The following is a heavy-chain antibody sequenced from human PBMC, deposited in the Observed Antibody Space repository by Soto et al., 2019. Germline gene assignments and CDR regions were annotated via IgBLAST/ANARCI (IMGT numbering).Heavy chain of an antibody. D-gene: IGHD5-12*01. CDR3: ARGRTRQVATYDY. CDR1: GFTFSSYS. CDR2: ISSSSSYI. Sequence: PGGSLRLSCAASGFTFSSYSMNWVRQAPGKGLEWVSSISSSSSYIYYADSVKGRFTISRDNAKNSLYLQMNSLRAEDTAVYYCARGRTRQVATYDYWGQGTLVNVSS. J-gene: IGHJ4*02. V-gene: IGHV3-21*01.